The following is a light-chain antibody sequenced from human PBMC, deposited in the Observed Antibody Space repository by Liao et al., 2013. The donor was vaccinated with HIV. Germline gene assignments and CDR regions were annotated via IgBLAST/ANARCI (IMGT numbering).Light chain of an antibody. Sequence: SFELTQPPSVSVSPGQTASIPCSGDKLGDKYACWYQQKAGQSPVLVIYQDNMRPSGIPERFSGSNSGNTATLTISGTQAMDEADYYCQAWDSSTWVFGGGTKLTVL. CDR3: QAWDSSTWV. CDR1: KLGDKY. J-gene: IGLJ3*02. CDR2: QDN. V-gene: IGLV3-1*01.